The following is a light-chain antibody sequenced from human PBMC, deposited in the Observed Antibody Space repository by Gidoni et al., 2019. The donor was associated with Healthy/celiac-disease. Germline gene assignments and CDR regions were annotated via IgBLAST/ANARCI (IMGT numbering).Light chain of an antibody. V-gene: IGKV2-28*01. J-gene: IGKJ3*01. CDR1: QSLLHSNVYNY. CDR3: MQALQTPFT. Sequence: DIVMTQSPLSLPVTPGEPASIACRSSQSLLHSNVYNYLSWYLQKPGQSPQLLIYFGSNRASGVPDRFSGSGSGTDFTLKISRVEAEDVGVYYCMQALQTPFTFGPGTKVDIK. CDR2: FGS.